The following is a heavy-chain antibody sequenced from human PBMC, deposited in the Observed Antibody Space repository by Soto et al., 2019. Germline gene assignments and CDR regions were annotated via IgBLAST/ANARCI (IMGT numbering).Heavy chain of an antibody. CDR3: VRHLRGGTAYNSWFDP. D-gene: IGHD2-15*01. Sequence: QVQLQESGPGLVKPSETLSLTCTVSGGSISDSYWSWIRQPPGKGLEWIGYIYYSGNTNYNPSLKSRVTISVDTSKSQFSLKLSSVTAADTAVYYCVRHLRGGTAYNSWFDPWGQGTLVTVTS. CDR1: GGSISDSY. J-gene: IGHJ5*02. CDR2: IYYSGNT. V-gene: IGHV4-59*08.